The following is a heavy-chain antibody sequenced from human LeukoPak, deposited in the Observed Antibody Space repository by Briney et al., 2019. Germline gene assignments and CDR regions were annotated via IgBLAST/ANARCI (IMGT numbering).Heavy chain of an antibody. J-gene: IGHJ5*02. D-gene: IGHD5-18*01. V-gene: IGHV4-39*07. CDR1: GGSISSSSYY. CDR2: IYYSGST. CDR3: ARVDAAQYSYGSDWFDP. Sequence: SETLSLTCTVSGGSISSSSYYWGWIRQPPGKGLEWIGSIYYSGSTYYNPSLKSRVTISVDTSKNQFSLKLSSVTAADTAVYYCARVDAAQYSYGSDWFDPWGQGTLVTVSS.